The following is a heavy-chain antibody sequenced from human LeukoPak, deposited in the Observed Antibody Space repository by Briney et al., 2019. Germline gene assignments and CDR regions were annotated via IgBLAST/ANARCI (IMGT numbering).Heavy chain of an antibody. CDR1: GDSIRSSSYY. D-gene: IGHD5-18*01. Sequence: SETLSLTCTVSGDSIRSSSYYWGWIRQPPGKGLEWLGSIYYSGGTYYNPSLKSRVTISVDTPKNQFSLKLRSVTAADTAVFYCARDRGYSYGLVYWGQGTLVTVSS. J-gene: IGHJ4*02. V-gene: IGHV4-39*07. CDR2: IYYSGGT. CDR3: ARDRGYSYGLVY.